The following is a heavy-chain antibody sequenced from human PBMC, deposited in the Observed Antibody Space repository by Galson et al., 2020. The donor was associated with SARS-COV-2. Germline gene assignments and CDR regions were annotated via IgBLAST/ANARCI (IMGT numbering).Heavy chain of an antibody. Sequence: GESLKISCAASGFTFSSYGMHWVRQAPGKGLEWVAVIWYDGSNKYYADSVKGRFTISRDNSKNTLYLQMNSLRAEDTAVYYCARGVGRAVAGHIDYWGQGTLVTVSS. V-gene: IGHV3-33*01. J-gene: IGHJ4*02. CDR1: GFTFSSYG. D-gene: IGHD6-19*01. CDR3: ARGVGRAVAGHIDY. CDR2: IWYDGSNK.